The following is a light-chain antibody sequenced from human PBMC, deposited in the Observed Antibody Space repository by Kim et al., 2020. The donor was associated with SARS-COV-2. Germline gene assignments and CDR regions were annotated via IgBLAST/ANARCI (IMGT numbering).Light chain of an antibody. CDR2: QDN. V-gene: IGLV3-1*01. CDR3: QAWDSSTHNYV. J-gene: IGLJ1*01. CDR1: KLGDKF. Sequence: PGQTASTTLPGYKLGDKFVSWYQQKAGQAPGVVIYQDNQRPSGIPERFSGSNSGNTATLTISGTQAMDEADYYCQAWDSSTHNYVFGAGTKVTVL.